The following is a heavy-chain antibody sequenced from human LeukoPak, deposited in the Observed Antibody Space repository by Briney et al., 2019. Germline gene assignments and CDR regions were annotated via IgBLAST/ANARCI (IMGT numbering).Heavy chain of an antibody. D-gene: IGHD1-14*01. Sequence: PGGSLRLSCAASGFTFSSYGMHWVRQAPGKGLEWVAVISYDGSKKYYADSVKGRFTISRDNSKNTLYLQMNSLRAEDTAVYYCARSNPDGPHDAFDIWGQGTMVTVSS. CDR1: GFTFSSYG. CDR3: ARSNPDGPHDAFDI. J-gene: IGHJ3*02. CDR2: ISYDGSKK. V-gene: IGHV3-30*03.